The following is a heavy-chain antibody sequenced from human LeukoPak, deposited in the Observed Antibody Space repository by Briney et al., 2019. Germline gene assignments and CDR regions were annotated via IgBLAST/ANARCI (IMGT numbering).Heavy chain of an antibody. D-gene: IGHD5-18*01. CDR3: ARDAERWIQLEGRGYYYYYMDV. CDR2: INPNSGGS. J-gene: IGHJ6*03. CDR1: GYTFTDHY. Sequence: ASVKVSCKASGYTFTDHYIYWVRQAPGHALEWMGWINPNSGGSNYVQKFEDRVTMTKDTTISTAYMELGRLGSDDTAVYYCARDAERWIQLEGRGYYYYYMDVWGKGTTVTVSS. V-gene: IGHV1-2*02.